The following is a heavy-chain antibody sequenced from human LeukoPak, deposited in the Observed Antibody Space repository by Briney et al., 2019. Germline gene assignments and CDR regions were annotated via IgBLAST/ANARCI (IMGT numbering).Heavy chain of an antibody. V-gene: IGHV3-23*01. CDR2: ISGSGASS. Sequence: GGSLRLSCLTSGFTRSTNAMSWVRKAPGKGLEWISGISGSGASSYYADSVKGRITISRDDSRNTLYLQMHSLRGDDTAVYYCAKDVGKWESLHFFDYWGQGTLVTVSS. D-gene: IGHD1-26*01. CDR3: AKDVGKWESLHFFDY. J-gene: IGHJ4*02. CDR1: GFTRSTNA.